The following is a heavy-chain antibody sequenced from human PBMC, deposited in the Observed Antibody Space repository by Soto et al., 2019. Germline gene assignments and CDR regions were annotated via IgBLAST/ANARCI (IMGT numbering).Heavy chain of an antibody. J-gene: IGHJ4*02. D-gene: IGHD1-7*01. CDR1: WDSVSSNSAA. V-gene: IGHV6-1*01. CDR2: TYYRSKWYN. Sequence: QTLSLACAISWDSVSSNSAAWNWIRQSPSRGLEWLGRTYYRSKWYNDYAVSVKSRITINPDTSKNQFSLQLNSVTPEDTAVYYCARAWFTGTTVGYDYWGQGTLVTVSS. CDR3: ARAWFTGTTVGYDY.